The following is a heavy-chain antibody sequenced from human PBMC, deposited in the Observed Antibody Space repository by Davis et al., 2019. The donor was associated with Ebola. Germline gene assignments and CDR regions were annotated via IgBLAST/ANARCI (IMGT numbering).Heavy chain of an antibody. CDR3: ARGDYAGSSFDY. J-gene: IGHJ4*02. CDR1: GGSVSSGGYY. D-gene: IGHD4-17*01. V-gene: IGHV4-61*08. CDR2: IQNSGSP. Sequence: SETLSLTCTVSGGSVSSGGYYWNWIRQPPGKGLEWVGCIQNSGSPIYNPSLKSRVTLSVDRSTNQFSLKLTSVTAADTAVYYCARGDYAGSSFDYWGQGTLVTVSS.